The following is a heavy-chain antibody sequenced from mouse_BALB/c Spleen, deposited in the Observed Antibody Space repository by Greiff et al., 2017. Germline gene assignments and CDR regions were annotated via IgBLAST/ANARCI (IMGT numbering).Heavy chain of an antibody. CDR1: GFTFSDYY. Sequence: EVMLVESGGGLVKPGGSLKLSCAASGFTFSDYYMYWVRQTPEKRLEWVATISDGGSYTYYPDSVKGRFTISRDNAKNNLYLQMSSLKSEDTAMYYCARDVTGYFDVWGAGTTVTVSS. CDR3: ARDVTGYFDV. D-gene: IGHD2-12*01. CDR2: ISDGGSYT. J-gene: IGHJ1*01. V-gene: IGHV5-4*02.